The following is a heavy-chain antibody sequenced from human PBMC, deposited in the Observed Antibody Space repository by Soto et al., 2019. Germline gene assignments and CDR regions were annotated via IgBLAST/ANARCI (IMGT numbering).Heavy chain of an antibody. CDR2: ISGSGGRT. J-gene: IGHJ4*02. D-gene: IGHD1-26*01. Sequence: VGSLRLSCAASGFTFSRYAMSWVRQAPGKGLEWVSTISGSGGRTFYADTVKGRFTISRDNYKNTLYLQMNSLRAEDTAVYYCAKPIVGADPFDYWGQGTLVTVSS. CDR3: AKPIVGADPFDY. V-gene: IGHV3-23*01. CDR1: GFTFSRYA.